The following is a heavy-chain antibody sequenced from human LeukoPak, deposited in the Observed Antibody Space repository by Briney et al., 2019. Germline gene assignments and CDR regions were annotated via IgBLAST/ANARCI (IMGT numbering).Heavy chain of an antibody. CDR1: GYTFTTYD. CDR2: MNPNCGNT. V-gene: IGHV1-8*01. CDR3: ARVSHYDFWIGLLRGGSNYYYGMDV. D-gene: IGHD3-3*01. J-gene: IGHJ6*02. Sequence: GASVKVSCKASGYTFTTYDINWVRQATGQGLEWMGWMNPNCGNTGYAQKFQGRVTMTRNTSISTAYMELSSLRSEDTAVYYCARVSHYDFWIGLLRGGSNYYYGMDVWGQGTTVTVSS.